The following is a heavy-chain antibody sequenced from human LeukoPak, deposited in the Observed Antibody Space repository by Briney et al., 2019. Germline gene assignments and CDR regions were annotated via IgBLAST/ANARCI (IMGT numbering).Heavy chain of an antibody. CDR1: GYTFTGYY. CDR3: ARGPGPDSWTAEYFQH. CDR2: MNPHRGDT. Sequence: ASVKVSCKASGYTFTGYYMHWVRQAPGQGPEWMGWMNPHRGDTGSPERFRGRISITWDTSTSTAYLEVTDLTSDDTAVYYCARGPGPDSWTAEYFQHWGQGTLVTVSS. J-gene: IGHJ1*01. V-gene: IGHV1-8*03. D-gene: IGHD6-13*01.